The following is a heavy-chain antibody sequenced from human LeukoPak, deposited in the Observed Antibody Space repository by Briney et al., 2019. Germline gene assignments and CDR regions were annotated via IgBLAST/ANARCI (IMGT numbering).Heavy chain of an antibody. Sequence: GGSLRLSCAASGFTFSNYRMTWVRQAPGKGLEWVSSISDSSTYIYYADSLKGRFTISRDNAKNSLYLQMNSLRVDDTAVYYCARDPTSSWETAFDIWGQGTMVTVSS. CDR3: ARDPTSSWETAFDI. CDR1: GFTFSNYR. CDR2: ISDSSTYI. V-gene: IGHV3-21*01. J-gene: IGHJ3*02. D-gene: IGHD1-26*01.